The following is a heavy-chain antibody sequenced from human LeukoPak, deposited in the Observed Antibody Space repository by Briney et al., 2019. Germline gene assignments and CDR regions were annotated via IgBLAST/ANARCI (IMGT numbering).Heavy chain of an antibody. J-gene: IGHJ4*02. CDR3: ARLVPYYYDSSGYRDY. D-gene: IGHD3-22*01. CDR2: IYPGDSDT. CDR1: GYSFTSYW. Sequence: GESLKISCKGSGYSFTSYWIGWVRQMPGKGLEWMGIIYPGDSDTRYSPSFQGQVTISADKSISTAYLQWSSPKASDTAMYYCARLVPYYYDSSGYRDYWGQGTLVTVSS. V-gene: IGHV5-51*01.